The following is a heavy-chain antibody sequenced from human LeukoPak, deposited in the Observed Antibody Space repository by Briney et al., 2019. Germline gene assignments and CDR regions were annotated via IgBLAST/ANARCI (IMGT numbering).Heavy chain of an antibody. V-gene: IGHV3-21*01. CDR1: GFTFSSYG. J-gene: IGHJ4*02. Sequence: GRSLRLSCAASGFTFSSYGMNWVRQAPGKGLEWVSSISSSSSYIYYADSVKGRFTISRDNAKNSLYLQMNSLRAEDTAVYYCAREYTAELFFDYWGQGTLVTVSS. CDR3: AREYTAELFFDY. CDR2: ISSSSSYI. D-gene: IGHD5-18*01.